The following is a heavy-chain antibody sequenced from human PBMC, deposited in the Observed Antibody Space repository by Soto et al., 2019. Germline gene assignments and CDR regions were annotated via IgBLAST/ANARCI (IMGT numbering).Heavy chain of an antibody. D-gene: IGHD2-15*01. V-gene: IGHV1-69*13. Sequence: SVKVSCNASGGTFSSYAISWVRQAPGQGLEWMGGIIPIFGTANYAQKFQGRATITADESTSTAYMELSSLRSEDTAVYYCARSFYCSGGSCYGLYNWFDPWGQGTLVTVSS. CDR1: GGTFSSYA. CDR2: IIPIFGTA. J-gene: IGHJ5*02. CDR3: ARSFYCSGGSCYGLYNWFDP.